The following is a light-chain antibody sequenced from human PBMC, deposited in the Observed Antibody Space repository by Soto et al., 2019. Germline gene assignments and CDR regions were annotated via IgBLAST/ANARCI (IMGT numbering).Light chain of an antibody. CDR2: GAS. J-gene: IGKJ2*01. CDR3: QQYGRSPPIT. V-gene: IGKV3-20*01. Sequence: ELVLTQSPGTLSLSPGERATLSCRASQSVSSSYLAWYQQKPGQAPRLLIYGASNRATGIPDRFSGSGSGTDFTLTISRLEPEDFAVYFCQQYGRSPPITFGQGTKVDIK. CDR1: QSVSSSY.